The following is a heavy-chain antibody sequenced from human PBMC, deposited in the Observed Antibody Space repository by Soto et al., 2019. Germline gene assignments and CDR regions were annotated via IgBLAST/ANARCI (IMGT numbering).Heavy chain of an antibody. J-gene: IGHJ4*02. V-gene: IGHV1-3*01. CDR2: INAGSGNT. CDR1: GYTFSNYA. Sequence: QVPLVQSGAEVKKPGASVKVSCKASGYTFSNYAMHWVRQAPGQGLEWLGWINAGSGNTKYSQNFQGRVTITRDTSASTGYMELSSLRSEDTAVYYCASLRLLDYWGQGTLVTVSS. CDR3: ASLRLLDY. D-gene: IGHD6-25*01.